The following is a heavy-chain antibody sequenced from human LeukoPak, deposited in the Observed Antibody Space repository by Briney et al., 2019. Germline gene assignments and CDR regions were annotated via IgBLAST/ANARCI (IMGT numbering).Heavy chain of an antibody. CDR2: IYYSGST. V-gene: IGHV4-30-4*01. D-gene: IGHD5-12*01. CDR3: ARGDSGYDHFDY. CDR1: GGSISSGDYS. J-gene: IGHJ4*02. Sequence: PSETLSLTCTVSGGSISSGDYSWSWIRQPPGKGLEWIGYIYYSGSTYYNPSLKSRVTISVDTSKNQFSLKLSSVTAADTAVYYCARGDSGYDHFDYWGQGTLVTVSS.